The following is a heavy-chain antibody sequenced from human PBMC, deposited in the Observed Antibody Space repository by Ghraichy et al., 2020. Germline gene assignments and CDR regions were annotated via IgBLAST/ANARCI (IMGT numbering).Heavy chain of an antibody. D-gene: IGHD6-19*01. CDR2: ISWNSGSI. CDR3: AKEGSSGWYYSNALDP. CDR1: GFTFDDYA. J-gene: IGHJ5*02. Sequence: GGSLRLSCAASGFTFDDYAMHWVRQAPGKGLEWVSGISWNSGSIGYADSVKGRFTISRDNAKNSLYLQMNSLRAEDTALYYCAKEGSSGWYYSNALDPWGQGTLVTVSS. V-gene: IGHV3-9*01.